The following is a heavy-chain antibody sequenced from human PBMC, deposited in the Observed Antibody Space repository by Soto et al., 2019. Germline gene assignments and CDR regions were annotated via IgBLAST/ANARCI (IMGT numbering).Heavy chain of an antibody. CDR2: INPNNGDT. J-gene: IGHJ4*02. Sequence: GASVKVSCKASGYTFTGYYIHWVRQAPGQGLEWMGWINPNNGDTNFAQKFQGRVTMTRDTSTSTAYMDLSSLRFDDTAVYYCARHSGYDYVFDYWGQGTLVTVSS. CDR1: GYTFTGYY. CDR3: ARHSGYDYVFDY. D-gene: IGHD5-12*01. V-gene: IGHV1-2*02.